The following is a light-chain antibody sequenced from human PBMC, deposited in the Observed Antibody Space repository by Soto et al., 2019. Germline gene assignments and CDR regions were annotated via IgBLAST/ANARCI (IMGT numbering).Light chain of an antibody. CDR1: SSDVGAYNY. CDR2: DVS. CDR3: TSYTSSSGHV. V-gene: IGLV2-14*01. J-gene: IGLJ1*01. Sequence: QSALTQPVSVSGSPGQSITMSCTGTSSDVGAYNYVYWYRQHPGKAPKLIIYDVSNRPSGVSNRFSGSKSGNTASLIISGLQAEDEADYYCTSYTSSSGHVFGTGTKVTVL.